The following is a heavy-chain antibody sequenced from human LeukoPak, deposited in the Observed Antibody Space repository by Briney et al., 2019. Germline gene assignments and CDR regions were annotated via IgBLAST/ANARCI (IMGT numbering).Heavy chain of an antibody. D-gene: IGHD2-15*01. CDR1: GFTFSSYG. Sequence: GRSLRLSCAASGFTFSSYGMHSVRQAAGKGLEWVAFIRSDGSNKNYADSVKGRFTISRDNSKNTLYLQMNSPRAEDTAVYYCAKSCGGGSCYTDYWGQGTLVTVSS. V-gene: IGHV3-30*02. CDR2: IRSDGSNK. CDR3: AKSCGGGSCYTDY. J-gene: IGHJ4*02.